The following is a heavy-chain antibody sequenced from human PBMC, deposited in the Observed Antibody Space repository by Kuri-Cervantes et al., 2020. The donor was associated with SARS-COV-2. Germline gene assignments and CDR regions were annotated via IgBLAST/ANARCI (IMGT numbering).Heavy chain of an antibody. CDR2: ISSSSSYI. J-gene: IGHJ4*02. CDR3: AKDPEKYSSSPYYFDY. D-gene: IGHD6-13*01. Sequence: ETLSLTCAASGFTFSSYAMSWVRQAPGKGLEWVSSISSSSSYIYYADSVKGRFTISRDNAKNSLYLQMNSLRAEDTALYYCAKDPEKYSSSPYYFDYWGQGTLVTVSS. CDR1: GFTFSSYA. V-gene: IGHV3-21*04.